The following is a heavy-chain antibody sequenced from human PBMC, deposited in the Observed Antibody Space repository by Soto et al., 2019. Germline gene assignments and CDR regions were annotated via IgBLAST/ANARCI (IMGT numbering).Heavy chain of an antibody. Sequence: QVQLVQSGAEVKKPGSSVKVSCKASGGTFSSYTISWVRQAPGQGLEWMGRIIPILGIANYAQKFQGRVTIPADKSTSTAYMELSSLRSEDTAVYYCARGDYYGSGTVSDYWGQGTLVTVSS. J-gene: IGHJ4*02. V-gene: IGHV1-69*02. CDR1: GGTFSSYT. CDR2: IIPILGIA. D-gene: IGHD3-10*01. CDR3: ARGDYYGSGTVSDY.